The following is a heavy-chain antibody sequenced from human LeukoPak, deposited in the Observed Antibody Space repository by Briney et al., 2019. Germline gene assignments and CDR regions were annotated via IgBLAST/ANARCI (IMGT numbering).Heavy chain of an antibody. CDR1: GFTFSSYA. V-gene: IGHV3-48*01. Sequence: GGSLRLSCAASGFTFSSYAMSWVRQAPGKGLEWVSYIRSSSSSIYYADSVKGRFTISSDNAKNSLYLQMNSLRAEDTAVYYCARDSDYGDLIFDYWGQGTLVSVSS. D-gene: IGHD4-17*01. CDR2: IRSSSSSI. CDR3: ARDSDYGDLIFDY. J-gene: IGHJ4*02.